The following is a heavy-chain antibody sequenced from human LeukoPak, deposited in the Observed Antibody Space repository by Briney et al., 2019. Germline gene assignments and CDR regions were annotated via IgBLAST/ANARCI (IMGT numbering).Heavy chain of an antibody. D-gene: IGHD6-6*01. CDR3: AVEYSSSAIDY. J-gene: IGHJ4*02. CDR2: INPNSSGT. CDR1: GYTFTGYY. Sequence: GATLKVSCKASGYTFTGYYMHWVRQAPGQGLEWMGWINPNSSGTNYAQKFQGRVTMTRDTTISTAYMELSRLRSDDTAVYCCAVEYSSSAIDYWGQGTLVTVSS. V-gene: IGHV1-2*02.